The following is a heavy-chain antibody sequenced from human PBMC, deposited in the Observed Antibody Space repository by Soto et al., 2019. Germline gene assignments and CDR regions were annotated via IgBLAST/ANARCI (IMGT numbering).Heavy chain of an antibody. CDR3: ARDSEDYGDYGADY. V-gene: IGHV3-33*01. J-gene: IGHJ4*02. D-gene: IGHD4-17*01. CDR2: IWYDGSNK. CDR1: GFTFSSYG. Sequence: QVQLVESGGGVVQPGRSLRLSCAASGFTFSSYGMHWVRQAPDKGLEWVAVIWYDGSNKYYADSVKGRFTISRDNSKNTLYLQMNSLRAEDTAVYYCARDSEDYGDYGADYWGQGTLVTVSS.